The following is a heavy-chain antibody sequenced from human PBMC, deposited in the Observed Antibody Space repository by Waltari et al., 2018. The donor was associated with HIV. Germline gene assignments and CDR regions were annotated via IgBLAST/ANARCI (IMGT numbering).Heavy chain of an antibody. V-gene: IGHV1-2*02. D-gene: IGHD3-10*01. CDR1: GYTFHAYF. CDR3: ASVTDSGTALAN. Sequence: QVHLVQSGAEVKKPGSPVRVSCKTSGYTFHAYFFYWVRQAPGRALEWVGMINPNSRETKSAQRLEGRVTLTRDLSTSTGYMELSRLTPDDTAVYYCASVTDSGTALANWGQGTLISVSS. J-gene: IGHJ4*02. CDR2: INPNSRET.